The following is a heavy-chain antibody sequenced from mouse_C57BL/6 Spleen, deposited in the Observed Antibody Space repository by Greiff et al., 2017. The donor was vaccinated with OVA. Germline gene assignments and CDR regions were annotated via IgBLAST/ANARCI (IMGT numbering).Heavy chain of an antibody. CDR1: GYTFTSYW. D-gene: IGHD1-1*01. CDR2: IYPSDSET. Sequence: QVHVKQPGAELVRPGSSVKLSCKASGYTFTSYWMDWVKQRPGQGLEWIGNIYPSDSETHYNQKFKDKATLTVDKSSSTAYMQLSSLTSEDSAVYYCARYDYGSSFYWGQGTTLTVSS. CDR3: ARYDYGSSFY. V-gene: IGHV1-61*01. J-gene: IGHJ2*01.